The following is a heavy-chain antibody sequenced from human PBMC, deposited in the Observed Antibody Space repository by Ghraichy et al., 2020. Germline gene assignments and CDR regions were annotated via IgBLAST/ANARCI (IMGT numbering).Heavy chain of an antibody. CDR3: ARVGRSGWYDY. V-gene: IGHV4-34*01. D-gene: IGHD6-19*01. CDR1: GGSFSGYY. Sequence: SQTLSLTCAVYGGSFSGYYWSWIRQPPGKGLEWIGEINDSGSTNYNPSLKSRVTISVDTSKNQFSLKLSSVTAADTAVYYCARVGRSGWYDYWGQGTLVTVSS. J-gene: IGHJ4*02. CDR2: INDSGST.